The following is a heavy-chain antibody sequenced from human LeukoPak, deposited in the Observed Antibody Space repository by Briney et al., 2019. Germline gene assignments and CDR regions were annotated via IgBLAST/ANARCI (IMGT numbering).Heavy chain of an antibody. V-gene: IGHV4-34*01. J-gene: IGHJ3*02. CDR2: INHSGRT. D-gene: IGHD5-24*01. CDR3: APRDGWNAFDI. CDR1: GVSFSGYY. Sequence: SETLSLTCTVYGVSFSGYYWTWIRQPPGKGLDWIGEINHSGRTNYNPSLKSRLTISVDTSKNQFSLKLSSVTAADTAVYYCAPRDGWNAFDIWGRGTMVTVSS.